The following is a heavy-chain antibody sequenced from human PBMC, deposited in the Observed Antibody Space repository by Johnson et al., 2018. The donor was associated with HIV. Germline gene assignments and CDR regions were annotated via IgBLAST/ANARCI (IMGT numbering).Heavy chain of an antibody. J-gene: IGHJ3*01. Sequence: VQLVESGGGVVQPGGSLRLSCAASGFTFSTYAIHWVRQAPGKGLEWVSIVFSGDNTYYADSVKGRFTISRDNSKNTLYLQMNSVRDEETAVDYCLTADRGSAWGQGTTVTVSS. CDR1: GFTFSTYA. CDR3: LTADRGSA. V-gene: IGHV3-66*01. D-gene: IGHD1-26*01. CDR2: VFSGDNT.